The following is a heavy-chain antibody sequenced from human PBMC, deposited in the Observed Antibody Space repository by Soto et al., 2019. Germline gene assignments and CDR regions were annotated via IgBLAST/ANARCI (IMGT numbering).Heavy chain of an antibody. CDR3: ARLPARYSGSYSHFDY. Sequence: QVQLVQSGAEVKKPGASVKVSCKASGYTFTSYDINWVRQATGQGLEWMGWMNPNSGNTGYAQKFQGRVTMTRKTSISTAYMELSSLRSEDTAVYYCARLPARYSGSYSHFDYWGQGTLVTVSS. D-gene: IGHD1-26*01. CDR2: MNPNSGNT. CDR1: GYTFTSYD. J-gene: IGHJ4*02. V-gene: IGHV1-8*01.